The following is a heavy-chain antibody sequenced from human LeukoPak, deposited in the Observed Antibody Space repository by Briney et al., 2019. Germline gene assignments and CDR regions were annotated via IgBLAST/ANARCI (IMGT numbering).Heavy chain of an antibody. D-gene: IGHD4-17*01. CDR1: GGSISSGGYY. Sequence: SETLSLTCTVSGGSISSGGYYWSWIRQHPGKGLEWIGYIYYSGSTYYNPSLKSRVTISVDTSKNQFPLKLSSVTAADTAVYYCARDSLGGVTTSCSVWGQGTLVTVSS. CDR3: ARDSLGGVTTSCSV. CDR2: IYYSGST. V-gene: IGHV4-31*03. J-gene: IGHJ4*02.